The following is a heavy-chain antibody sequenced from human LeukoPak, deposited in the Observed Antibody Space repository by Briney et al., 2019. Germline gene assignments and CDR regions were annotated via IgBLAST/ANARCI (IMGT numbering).Heavy chain of an antibody. J-gene: IGHJ4*02. CDR2: TRNKHNGGTT. Sequence: GGSLRLSCAASGFTLGDYAMNWVRQTPGKGLEWVGFTRNKHNGGTTEYAASVKGRFTISRDDSESITYLQMNSLKTDDTGVYYCTRITYGQGKYDYWGQGTLVTVSS. V-gene: IGHV3-49*04. D-gene: IGHD4-17*01. CDR1: GFTLGDYA. CDR3: TRITYGQGKYDY.